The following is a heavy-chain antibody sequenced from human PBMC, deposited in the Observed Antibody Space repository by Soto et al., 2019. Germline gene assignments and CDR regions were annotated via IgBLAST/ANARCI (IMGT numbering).Heavy chain of an antibody. Sequence: ASVKVSCKASGYTFTSYGISWVRQAPGQGLEWMGWISAYSGNTNYAQKLQGRVTMTTDTSTSTAYMELRSLRSDDTAVYYCARAPYYDFWSGYRGPYYYYGMDVWGQGTTVTVSS. J-gene: IGHJ6*02. V-gene: IGHV1-18*01. CDR1: GYTFTSYG. CDR3: ARAPYYDFWSGYRGPYYYYGMDV. D-gene: IGHD3-3*01. CDR2: ISAYSGNT.